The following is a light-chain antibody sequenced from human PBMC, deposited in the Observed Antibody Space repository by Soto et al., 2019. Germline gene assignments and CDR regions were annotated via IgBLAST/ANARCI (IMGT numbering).Light chain of an antibody. CDR2: DVS. Sequence: QSVLTQPASVSGSPGQSIAISCTGTSSDVGGYRYVSWYQQHPGKAPRLMIYDVSDRPSGVSSRFSGSRSGNTASLTISGLQAEDEADYYCSSYSGSGTPVVFGGGTKLTVL. J-gene: IGLJ2*01. CDR1: SSDVGGYRY. CDR3: SSYSGSGTPVV. V-gene: IGLV2-14*03.